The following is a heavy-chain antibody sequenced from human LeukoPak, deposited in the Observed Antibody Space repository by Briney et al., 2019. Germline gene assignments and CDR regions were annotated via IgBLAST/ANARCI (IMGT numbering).Heavy chain of an antibody. CDR3: ARDYKLELRGYYYMDV. CDR1: GFTFSSYS. V-gene: IGHV3-48*01. CDR2: IGSSSSTI. J-gene: IGHJ6*03. Sequence: GGSLRLSCAASGFTFSSYSMNWVRQAPGKGLEWVSYIGSSSSTIYYADSVKGRFTISRDNAKNSLYLQMNSLRAEDTAVYYCARDYKLELRGYYYMDVWGKGTTVTVSS. D-gene: IGHD1-7*01.